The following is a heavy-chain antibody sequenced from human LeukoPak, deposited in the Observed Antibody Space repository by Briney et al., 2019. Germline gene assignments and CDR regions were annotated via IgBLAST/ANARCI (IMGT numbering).Heavy chain of an antibody. CDR2: ISGGGGST. Sequence: PGGSLRLSYAASGFSFSTYAMSWVRQAPGKGLEWVSAISGGGGSTYYADSVKGRFTISRDNSRNTLYLQMNGLRAEDTAVYYCAKDEDSGWGSDSWGQGTLVTVSS. CDR1: GFSFSTYA. V-gene: IGHV3-23*01. D-gene: IGHD3-10*01. CDR3: AKDEDSGWGSDS. J-gene: IGHJ4*02.